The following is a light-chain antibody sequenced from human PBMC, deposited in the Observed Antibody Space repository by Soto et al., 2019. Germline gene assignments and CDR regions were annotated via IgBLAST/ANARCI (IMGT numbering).Light chain of an antibody. CDR1: QSVTNNF. V-gene: IGKV3-20*01. J-gene: IGKJ2*01. CDR3: QQYITLPHT. CDR2: GIS. Sequence: ENVLTQSPGTLSLSPGERATLSCRASQSVTNNFFAWYQQKPGQAPRLLIYGISSRATGIPDRFSGSGSGTDFTLTISRLEPEDFEVYYCQQYITLPHTFGQGTKLEVK.